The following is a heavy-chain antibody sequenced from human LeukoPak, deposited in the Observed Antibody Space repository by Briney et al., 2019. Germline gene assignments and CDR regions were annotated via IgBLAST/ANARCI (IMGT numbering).Heavy chain of an antibody. Sequence: GGSLRLSCAASGFTFGSYSMNWVRQAPGKGLEWVSGIGWNSASIDYADSVKGRFTISRDNAKNSLYLQMNSLRDEDTALYYCAKDLRYSGSYLFDCWGQGTLVTVSS. CDR1: GFTFGSYS. V-gene: IGHV3-9*01. D-gene: IGHD1-26*01. J-gene: IGHJ4*02. CDR2: IGWNSASI. CDR3: AKDLRYSGSYLFDC.